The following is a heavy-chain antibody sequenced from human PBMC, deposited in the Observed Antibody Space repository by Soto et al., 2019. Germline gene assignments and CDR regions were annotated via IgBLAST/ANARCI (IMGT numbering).Heavy chain of an antibody. J-gene: IGHJ4*02. V-gene: IGHV4-39*07. D-gene: IGHD5-12*01. CDR2: MYHSGNT. CDR1: GDSISSNNYY. Sequence: SETLSLTCTVSGDSISSNNYYWGWIRQPPGKGLEWIGSMYHSGNTYHNPSLNSRLTISVDTSKKQFSLKLTSVTAADTAVYYCARRIVATETFDYWGQGTLVTVSS. CDR3: ARRIVATETFDY.